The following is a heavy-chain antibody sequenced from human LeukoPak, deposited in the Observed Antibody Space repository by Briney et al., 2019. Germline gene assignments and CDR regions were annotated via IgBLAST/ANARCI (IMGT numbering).Heavy chain of an antibody. CDR3: AKAPIAAAGIYYFDY. CDR1: GFTFSSYG. V-gene: IGHV3-30*18. J-gene: IGHJ4*02. D-gene: IGHD6-13*01. CDR2: ISYDGSNK. Sequence: GGSLRLSCAASGFTFSSYGMHWVRQAPGKGLEWVAVISYDGSNKYYADSVKGRFTISRDNSKNTLYLQMNSLRAEDTAAYYCAKAPIAAAGIYYFDYWGQGTLVTVSS.